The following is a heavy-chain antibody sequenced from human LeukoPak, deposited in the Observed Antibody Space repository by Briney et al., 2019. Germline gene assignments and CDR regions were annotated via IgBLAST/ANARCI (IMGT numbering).Heavy chain of an antibody. CDR1: GFTFSNYA. J-gene: IGHJ4*02. CDR3: AKWGDYDVLTGYYVSDY. CDR2: ITGSGGNT. V-gene: IGHV3-23*01. Sequence: GASLRPSCAASGFTFSNYAMSWVRQAPGKGLEWVSAITGSGGNTYYADSVKGRFTISRDNSKNTVFLQMNSLRAEDTAVYYCAKWGDYDVLTGYYVSDYWGQGPLVTVSS. D-gene: IGHD3-9*01.